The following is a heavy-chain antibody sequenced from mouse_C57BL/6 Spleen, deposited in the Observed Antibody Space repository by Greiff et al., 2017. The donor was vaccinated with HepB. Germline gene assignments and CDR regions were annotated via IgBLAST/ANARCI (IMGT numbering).Heavy chain of an antibody. Sequence: QVQLQQPGAELVMPGASVKLSCKASGYTFTSYWMHWVKQRPGQGLEWIGEIDPSDSYTNYNQKFKGKSTLTVDRSSSTAYMQLSSLTSEDSAVYYCAMIYDGYPWFAYWGQGTLVTVSA. CDR2: IDPSDSYT. CDR3: AMIYDGYPWFAY. D-gene: IGHD2-3*01. J-gene: IGHJ3*01. CDR1: GYTFTSYW. V-gene: IGHV1-69*01.